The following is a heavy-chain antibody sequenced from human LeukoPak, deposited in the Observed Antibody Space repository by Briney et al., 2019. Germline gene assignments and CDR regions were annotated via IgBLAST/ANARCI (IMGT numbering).Heavy chain of an antibody. CDR1: GGTFNSYG. CDR2: IIPIFRTS. Sequence: SVEVSCKTSGGTFNSYGFNWVRQTPGQGLEWMGGIIPIFRTSNYAQKFQGRVTITTDGSSTTAYMEMSNLRFDDTAVYYCARALVQPSGAFDIWGQGTMVTVSS. D-gene: IGHD1-26*01. V-gene: IGHV1-69*05. CDR3: ARALVQPSGAFDI. J-gene: IGHJ3*02.